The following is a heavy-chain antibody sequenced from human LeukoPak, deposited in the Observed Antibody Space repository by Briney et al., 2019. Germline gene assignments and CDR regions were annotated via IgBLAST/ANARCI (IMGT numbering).Heavy chain of an antibody. CDR3: AKDSGFYDSSGYCDY. CDR2: IRYDGSNK. V-gene: IGHV3-30*02. CDR1: GFTFSSYG. D-gene: IGHD3-22*01. Sequence: GGSLRLSCAASGFTFSSYGMHWVRQAPGKGLEWVAFIRYDGSNKYYADSVKGRFTISRGNSKNTLYLQMNSLRAEDTAVYYCAKDSGFYDSSGYCDYWGQGTLVTVSS. J-gene: IGHJ4*02.